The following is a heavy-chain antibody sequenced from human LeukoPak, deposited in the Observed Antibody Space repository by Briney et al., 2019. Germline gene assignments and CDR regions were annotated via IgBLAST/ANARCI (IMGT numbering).Heavy chain of an antibody. Sequence: GGSLRLSCAASGFTFSSYGMHWVRQAPGKGLEGVAVISYEGSNKYYADSVKGRFTISRDNSKNTLYLQMNSLRAEDTAVYYCAKETYCSSTSCYRPKILDYWGQGTLVTVSS. CDR1: GFTFSSYG. CDR2: ISYEGSNK. V-gene: IGHV3-30*18. D-gene: IGHD2-2*01. CDR3: AKETYCSSTSCYRPKILDY. J-gene: IGHJ4*02.